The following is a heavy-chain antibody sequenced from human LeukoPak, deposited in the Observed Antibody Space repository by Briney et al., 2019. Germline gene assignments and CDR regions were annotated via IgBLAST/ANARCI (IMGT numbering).Heavy chain of an antibody. D-gene: IGHD2-21*02. CDR1: GYSFSTDG. J-gene: IGHJ4*02. Sequence: GGSLRLSCAASGYSFSTDGMHWVRQAPGKGLVWVARIKSDVSKTDYAASVKGRFTISRDDANNILYLQMNSLRVDDTAVYYCTAIRPDYWGQGTVVTVSS. CDR2: IKSDVSKT. V-gene: IGHV3-74*01. CDR3: TAIRPDY.